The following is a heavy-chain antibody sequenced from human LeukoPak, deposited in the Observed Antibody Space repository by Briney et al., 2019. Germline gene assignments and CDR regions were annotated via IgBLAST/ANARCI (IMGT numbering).Heavy chain of an antibody. CDR1: GGSISSYY. CDR2: IYTSGST. V-gene: IGHV4-4*07. D-gene: IGHD2-15*01. J-gene: IGHJ6*03. Sequence: PSETLSLTCTVSGGSISSYYWSWIRQPAGKGLEWIGRIYTSGSTNYNPSLKSRVTMSVDTSKNQFSLKLSSVTAADTAVYHCAREAVVVVAALNYYYMDVWGKGTTVTVSS. CDR3: AREAVVVVAALNYYYMDV.